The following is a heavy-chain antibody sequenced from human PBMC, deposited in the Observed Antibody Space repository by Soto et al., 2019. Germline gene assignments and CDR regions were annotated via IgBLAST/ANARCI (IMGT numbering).Heavy chain of an antibody. CDR1: GFTFSSYA. CDR3: AKDRGMAVAGNDY. Sequence: EVQLLESGGGLVQPGGSLRLSCAASGFTFSSYAMSWVRQAPGKGLEWVSAISGSGGSTYYADSVKGRFTISRDNSKNAVYLQMNSLRAEDTAVYYCAKDRGMAVAGNDYWGQGTLVTASS. V-gene: IGHV3-23*01. CDR2: ISGSGGST. J-gene: IGHJ4*02. D-gene: IGHD6-19*01.